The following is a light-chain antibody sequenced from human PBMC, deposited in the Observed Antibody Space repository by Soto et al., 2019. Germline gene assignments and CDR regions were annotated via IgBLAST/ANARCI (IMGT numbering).Light chain of an antibody. V-gene: IGLV2-8*01. J-gene: IGLJ3*02. Sequence: QSALTQPPSASGSPGQSVTISCTGTSSDVGGYDFVSWYQQHPGKAPKLIISEINKRPSGVPDRFSGSKSGNTVSLTVSGLQAEDEADYYCSSYAGSMSWVFGGGTKLTVL. CDR1: SSDVGGYDF. CDR2: EIN. CDR3: SSYAGSMSWV.